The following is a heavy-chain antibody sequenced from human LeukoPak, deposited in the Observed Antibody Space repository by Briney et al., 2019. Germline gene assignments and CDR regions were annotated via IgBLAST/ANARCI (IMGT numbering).Heavy chain of an antibody. V-gene: IGHV1-2*02. D-gene: IGHD3-10*01. CDR2: FNPDNGGT. CDR1: GYIFTDYY. J-gene: IGHJ5*02. Sequence: ASLKVSCKTSGYIFTDYYVHWVRQAPGQGLEWMGWFNPDNGGTNSVQKFQGRVTMTGDTSMRTAYMELSRLRSDDTAVYYCVRNHLTLQWFGEGGFDPWGQGTLVTVSS. CDR3: VRNHLTLQWFGEGGFDP.